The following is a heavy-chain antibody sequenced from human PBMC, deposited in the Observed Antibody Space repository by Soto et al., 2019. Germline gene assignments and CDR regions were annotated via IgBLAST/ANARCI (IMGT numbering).Heavy chain of an antibody. CDR3: ARQAGIAGGGYQWFDP. CDR1: GYSFTSYW. CDR2: IYPGDSDT. V-gene: IGHV5-51*01. D-gene: IGHD6-13*01. Sequence: PGESLKLSCNGSGYSFTSYWIGWVRQMPGKGLEWMGIIYPGDSDTRYSPSFQGQVTISADKSISTAYMQWSSLKASDTAMYYCARQAGIAGGGYQWFDPWGQGIMVTVSS. J-gene: IGHJ5*02.